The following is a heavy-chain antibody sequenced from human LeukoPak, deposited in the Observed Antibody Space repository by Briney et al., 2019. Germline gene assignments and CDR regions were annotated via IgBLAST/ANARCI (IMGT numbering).Heavy chain of an antibody. CDR3: ARAQSMITKGGFDY. V-gene: IGHV1-69*04. J-gene: IGHJ4*02. CDR1: GGTFSSYA. CDR2: IIPILGIA. D-gene: IGHD3-16*01. Sequence: ASVKVSCKVSGGTFSSYAISWVRQAPGQGLEWMGRIIPILGIANYAQKFQGRVTITADKSTSTAYMELSSLRSEDTAVYYCARAQSMITKGGFDYWGQGTLVTVSS.